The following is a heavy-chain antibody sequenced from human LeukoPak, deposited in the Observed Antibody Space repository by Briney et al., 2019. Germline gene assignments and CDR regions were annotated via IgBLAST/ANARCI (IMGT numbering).Heavy chain of an antibody. Sequence: GGSLRLSLAAPGLMVGNNYMNGFRLAPGKGWNGAPIIYSGGSTHYADSVKGRFTVSRDNSKNTLYLQMNSLRAEDTAVYYCARVSPNAVTTLQYFDYWGQGTLVTVSS. CDR3: ARVSPNAVTTLQYFDY. V-gene: IGHV3-53*01. CDR1: GLMVGNNY. CDR2: IYSGGST. J-gene: IGHJ4*02. D-gene: IGHD4-17*01.